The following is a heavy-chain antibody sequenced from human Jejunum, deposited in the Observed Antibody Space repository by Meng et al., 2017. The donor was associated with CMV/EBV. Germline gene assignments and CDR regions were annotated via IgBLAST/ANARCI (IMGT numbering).Heavy chain of an antibody. V-gene: IGHV3-73*01. CDR2: IRSKAINYAT. CDR3: TRSPPGQFGFVDY. CDR1: FTVSGSA. J-gene: IGHJ4*02. D-gene: IGHD3-10*01. Sequence: FTVSGSAVHGVRQAYGKGLEWVGRIRSKAINYATEYAAPVKGRFTISRDDSKNTAYLQMNSLKIEDTAVYYCTRSPPGQFGFVDYWGQGTLVTVSS.